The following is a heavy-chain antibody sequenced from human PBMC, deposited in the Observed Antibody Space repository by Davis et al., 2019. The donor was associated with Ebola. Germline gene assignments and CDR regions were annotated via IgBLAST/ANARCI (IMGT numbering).Heavy chain of an antibody. D-gene: IGHD4-17*01. V-gene: IGHV4-34*01. CDR1: GGSFSGYY. CDR3: ARASTYGDYDY. CDR2: INHSGST. Sequence: SETLSLTCAVYGGSFSGYYWSWIRQPPGKGLEWIGEINHSGSTNYNPSLKSRVTISVDTSKNQFSLKLSSVTAADTAVYYCARASTYGDYDYWGQGTLVTVSS. J-gene: IGHJ4*02.